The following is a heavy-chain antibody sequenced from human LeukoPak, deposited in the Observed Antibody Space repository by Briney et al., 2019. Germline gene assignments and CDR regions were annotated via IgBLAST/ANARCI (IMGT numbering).Heavy chain of an antibody. Sequence: PSETLSLTCTVSGDSISDYYWSWIRQPPGKGLEWIAYADYRGNTNYNPSLKNRVTIALDTSKNQFSLKVISVTAADTAVYYCARMAYYHDSSNYLYYFDYWGQGTLVTVSS. J-gene: IGHJ4*02. CDR2: ADYRGNT. V-gene: IGHV4-59*01. CDR1: GDSISDYY. CDR3: ARMAYYHDSSNYLYYFDY. D-gene: IGHD3-22*01.